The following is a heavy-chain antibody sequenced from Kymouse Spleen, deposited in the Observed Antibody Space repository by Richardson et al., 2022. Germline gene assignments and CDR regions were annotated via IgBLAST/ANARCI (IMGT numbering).Heavy chain of an antibody. V-gene: IGHV3-15*01. D-gene: IGHD4-17*01. CDR2: IKSKTDGGTT. CDR3: TTDDGDYAEYFQH. Sequence: EVQLVESGGGLVKPGGSLRLSCAASGFTFSNAWMSWVRQAPGKGLEWVGRIKSKTDGGTTDYAAPVKGRFTISRDDSKNTLYLQMNSLKTEDTAVYYCTTDDGDYAEYFQHWGQGTLVTVSS. J-gene: IGHJ1*01. CDR1: GFTFSNAW.